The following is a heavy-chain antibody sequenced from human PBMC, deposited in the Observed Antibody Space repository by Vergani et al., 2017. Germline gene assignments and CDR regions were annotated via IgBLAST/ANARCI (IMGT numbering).Heavy chain of an antibody. V-gene: IGHV3-9*01. CDR3: ARDDSYGSA. J-gene: IGHJ4*02. CDR2: ISWNSGSI. Sequence: EVQLVESGGGLVQPGRSLRLSCAASGFTFDDYAMHWVRQAPGKGLEWVSGISWNSGSIGYADSVKGRFTISRDNAKNSLYLQMNSLRAEDTAVYYCARDDSYGSAWGQGTLVTVSS. D-gene: IGHD5-18*01. CDR1: GFTFDDYA.